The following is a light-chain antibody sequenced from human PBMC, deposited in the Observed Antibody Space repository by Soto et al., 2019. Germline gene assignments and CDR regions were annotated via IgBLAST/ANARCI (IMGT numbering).Light chain of an antibody. V-gene: IGKV3-20*01. J-gene: IGKJ1*01. Sequence: VLTQSPDTLSLSPGETATLSCRASESLSTYLGWYQQKPGQAPRLLIYGAYSRATGIPDRFSGSGSGTDFTLTISRLEPEDFAVYYCQQYGSSTSWTFGQGTKVDIK. CDR1: ESLSTY. CDR2: GAY. CDR3: QQYGSSTSWT.